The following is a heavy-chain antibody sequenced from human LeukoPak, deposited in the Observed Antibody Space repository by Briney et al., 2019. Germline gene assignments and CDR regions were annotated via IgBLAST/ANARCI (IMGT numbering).Heavy chain of an antibody. CDR2: INPNSGGT. V-gene: IGHV1-2*02. J-gene: IGHJ4*02. D-gene: IGHD6-6*01. CDR3: ASIAARPPYFDY. Sequence: ASVKVSCKASGYTFTSYGISWVRQAPGQGLEWMGWINPNSGGTNYAQKFQGRVTMTRDTSISTAYMELSRLRSDDTAVYYCASIAARPPYFDYWGQGTLVTVSS. CDR1: GYTFTSYG.